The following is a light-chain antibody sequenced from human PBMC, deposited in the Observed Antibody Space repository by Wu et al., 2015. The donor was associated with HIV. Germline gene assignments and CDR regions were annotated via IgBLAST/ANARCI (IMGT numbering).Light chain of an antibody. CDR3: QQRSNWPT. J-gene: IGKJ4*01. Sequence: EIVLTQSPGTLSLSPGERATLSCRASQSVSSSYLAWYQQKPGQAHRLLIYGASKRATGIPDRFSGSGSGTDFTLTINSLEPEDFAVYYCQQRSNWPTFGGGTKVEIK. CDR1: QSVSSSY. V-gene: IGKV3D-20*02. CDR2: GAS.